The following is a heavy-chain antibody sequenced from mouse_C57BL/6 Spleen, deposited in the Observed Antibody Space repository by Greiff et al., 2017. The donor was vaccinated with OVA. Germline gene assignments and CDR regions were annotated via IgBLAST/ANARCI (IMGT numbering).Heavy chain of an antibody. V-gene: IGHV6-6*01. CDR1: GFTFSDAW. CDR2: IRNKANNHAT. CDR3: TSRYDYAYAMDY. D-gene: IGHD2-4*01. J-gene: IGHJ4*01. Sequence: EVKVEESGGGLVQPGGSMKLSCAASGFTFSDAWMDWVRQSPEKGLEWVAEIRNKANNHATYYAESVKGRFTISRDDSKSSVYLQMNSLRAEDTGIYYCTSRYDYAYAMDYWGQGTSVTVSS.